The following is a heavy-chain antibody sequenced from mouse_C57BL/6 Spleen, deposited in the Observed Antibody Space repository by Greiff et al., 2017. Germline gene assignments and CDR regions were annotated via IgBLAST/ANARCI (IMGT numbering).Heavy chain of an antibody. CDR3: ASGGNYVYYYAMDY. J-gene: IGHJ4*01. CDR2: IHPNSGST. CDR1: GYTFTSYW. Sequence: QVQLQQPGAELVKPGASVKLSCKASGYTFTSYWMHWVKQRPGQGLEWIGMIHPNSGSTNYNEKFKSKATLTVDKSSSTAYMQLSSLTSEDSAVYYCASGGNYVYYYAMDYWGQGTSVTVSS. V-gene: IGHV1-64*01. D-gene: IGHD2-1*01.